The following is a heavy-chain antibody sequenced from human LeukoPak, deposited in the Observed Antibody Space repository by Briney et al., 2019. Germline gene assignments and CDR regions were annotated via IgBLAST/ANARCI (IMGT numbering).Heavy chain of an antibody. Sequence: GGSLRLSCAASGFTFSNYAMTWVRQAPGKGLEWVSALSGSGGSAYYADSVKGRFTISRDNSKNTLYLQMNSLRAEDTAVYYCAKGRYESSGFNWAAWGQGTLVTVST. CDR1: GFTFSNYA. CDR3: AKGRYESSGFNWAA. J-gene: IGHJ4*02. CDR2: LSGSGGSA. D-gene: IGHD3-22*01. V-gene: IGHV3-23*01.